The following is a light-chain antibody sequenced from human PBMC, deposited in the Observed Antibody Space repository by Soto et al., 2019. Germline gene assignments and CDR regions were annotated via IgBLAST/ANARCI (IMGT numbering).Light chain of an antibody. CDR3: QQRRNWYT. CDR1: QSVSSY. V-gene: IGKV3-11*01. Sequence: EIVLTQSPATLSLSPGERATLSCRASQSVSSYLAWYQQKPGQAPRLLIYDASNRATGIPARFSGSGSGTEFTLTISSLEPEDSAVYYCQQRRNWYTFGQGTKLEIK. CDR2: DAS. J-gene: IGKJ2*01.